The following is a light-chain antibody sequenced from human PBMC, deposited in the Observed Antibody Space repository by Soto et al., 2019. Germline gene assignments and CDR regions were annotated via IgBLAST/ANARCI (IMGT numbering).Light chain of an antibody. CDR1: QSISSW. V-gene: IGKV1-5*03. CDR2: KAS. Sequence: DTQMTQSPSTLSASVADRVTITCRASQSISSWLAWYQQKPGKAPKLLIYKASTLQSGVPSRFSGSGSGTEFTLTISTLQPDDCATYYCQQYHTWLNFGGGTKVDIK. CDR3: QQYHTWLN. J-gene: IGKJ4*01.